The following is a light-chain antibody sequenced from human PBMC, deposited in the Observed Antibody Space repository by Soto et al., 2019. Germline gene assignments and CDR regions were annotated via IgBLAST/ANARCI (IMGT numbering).Light chain of an antibody. J-gene: IGKJ1*01. CDR2: GAS. Sequence: EVVMTQSPSTLSVSPGERATLSCRASQSVSSNLAWYQQKPGQAPRPLIYGASTRATGIPARFSGSGSGTDFTLTISSLQPEDFATYYCQQSYSTPRTFGQGTKVDI. CDR3: QQSYSTPRT. V-gene: IGKV3-15*01. CDR1: QSVSSN.